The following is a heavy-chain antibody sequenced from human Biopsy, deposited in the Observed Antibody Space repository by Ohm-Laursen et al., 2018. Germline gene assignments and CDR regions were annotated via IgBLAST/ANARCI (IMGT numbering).Heavy chain of an antibody. J-gene: IGHJ4*02. CDR1: GFIFDDYA. CDR3: AKGGYCTTTSCYMDVDY. V-gene: IGHV3-9*01. Sequence: SLRLSCTASGFIFDDYAMHWVRQAPGKGLEWVSGISWDSGRIDYADSVKGRFTISRDASKNTLYLLMNSMRAEDTAMYYCAKGGYCTTTSCYMDVDYWGQGTLVTVSS. CDR2: ISWDSGRI. D-gene: IGHD2-2*02.